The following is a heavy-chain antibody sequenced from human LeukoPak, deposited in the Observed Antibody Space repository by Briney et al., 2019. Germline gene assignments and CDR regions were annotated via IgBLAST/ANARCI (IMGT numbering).Heavy chain of an antibody. CDR1: GFTVSSNY. V-gene: IGHV3-30*09. CDR2: ISYDGSNK. CDR3: ARDYSSGEGYMDV. D-gene: IGHD6-25*01. Sequence: PGGSLRLSCAASGFTVSSNYMSWVRQAPGKGLEWVAVISYDGSNKYYADSVKGRFAISRDNSKNTLYLQMNSLRVDDTAVYYCARDYSSGEGYMDVWGKGTTVTVSS. J-gene: IGHJ6*03.